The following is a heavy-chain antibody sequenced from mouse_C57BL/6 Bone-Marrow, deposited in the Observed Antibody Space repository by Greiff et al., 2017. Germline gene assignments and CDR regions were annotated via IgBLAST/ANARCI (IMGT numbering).Heavy chain of an antibody. CDR1: GYTFTDYY. CDR3: AREAVVAGDAMDD. J-gene: IGHJ4*01. CDR2: ISPGSGNT. D-gene: IGHD1-1*01. V-gene: IGHV1-84*01. Sequence: QVQLQQSGPELVKPGASVKISCKASGYTFTDYYIHWVKQRPGQGLEWVGWISPGSGNTKYTEKVKGKATLTVDTATSTAYMQLSSLTSEDSAFYFCAREAVVAGDAMDDWGQGTSVTVSS.